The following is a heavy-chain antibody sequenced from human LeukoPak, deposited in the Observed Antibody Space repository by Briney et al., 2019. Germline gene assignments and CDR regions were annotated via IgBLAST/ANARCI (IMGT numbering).Heavy chain of an antibody. D-gene: IGHD3-16*02. CDR3: ARFSSLEELSLFRY. J-gene: IGHJ4*02. CDR2: IKQDGTEK. CDR1: GFILSNYW. Sequence: GGSLRLSCAASGFILSNYWMSWVRQSPGKGLEWVASIKQDGTEKKYVDSVKGRFTISRDNAKNSLYLQMNTLRAEDTAVYYCARFSSLEELSLFRYWGQGTLVTVSS. V-gene: IGHV3-7*01.